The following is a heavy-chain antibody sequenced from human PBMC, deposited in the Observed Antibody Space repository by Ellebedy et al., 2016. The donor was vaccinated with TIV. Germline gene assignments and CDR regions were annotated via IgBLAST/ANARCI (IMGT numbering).Heavy chain of an antibody. V-gene: IGHV4-61*01. D-gene: IGHD2-15*01. J-gene: IGHJ4*02. CDR2: IYYSGST. CDR1: GGSVSSGSYY. CDR3: ARGAPYCSGGSCYDY. Sequence: SETLSLXXTVSGGSVSSGSYYWSWIRQPPGKGLEWIGYIYYSGSTNYNPSLKSRVTISVDTSKNQFSLKLSSVTAADTAVYYCARGAPYCSGGSCYDYWGQGTLVTVSS.